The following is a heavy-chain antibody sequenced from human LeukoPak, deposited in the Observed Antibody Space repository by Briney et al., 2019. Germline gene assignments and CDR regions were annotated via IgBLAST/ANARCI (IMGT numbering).Heavy chain of an antibody. Sequence: GSSVKVSCKASGGTFSSYAISWVRQAPGQGLEWMGRIIPIFGTANYAQKFQGRVTITTDESTSTAYLELTSLRSEDTAVYYCARDPLDCSGGSCSDYWGQGTLVTASS. V-gene: IGHV1-69*05. CDR3: ARDPLDCSGGSCSDY. CDR2: IIPIFGTA. J-gene: IGHJ4*02. CDR1: GGTFSSYA. D-gene: IGHD2-15*01.